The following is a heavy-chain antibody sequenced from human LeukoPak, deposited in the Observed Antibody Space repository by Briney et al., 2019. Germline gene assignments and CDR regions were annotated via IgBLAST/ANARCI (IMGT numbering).Heavy chain of an antibody. V-gene: IGHV4-30-4*08. CDR1: GGSISSGDYY. CDR3: ARERTGSDYFDY. Sequence: SQTLSLTCTVSGGSISSGDYYWSWIRQPPGKGLEWIGYIYYSGSTYYNPSLKSRVTISVDTSKNQFSLKLSSVTAADTAVYYCARERTGSDYFDYWGQGTLVTVSS. J-gene: IGHJ4*02. CDR2: IYYSGST. D-gene: IGHD1-14*01.